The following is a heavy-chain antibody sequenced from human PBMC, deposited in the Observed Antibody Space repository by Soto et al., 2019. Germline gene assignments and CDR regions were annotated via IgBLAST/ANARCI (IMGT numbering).Heavy chain of an antibody. CDR2: IYYSGST. CDR1: GGSISSYY. CDR3: ARGYRSGWYLDWFDP. J-gene: IGHJ5*02. D-gene: IGHD6-19*01. V-gene: IGHV4-59*01. Sequence: SETLSLTCTVSGGSISSYYWSWIRQPPGKGLEWIGYIYYSGSTNYNPSLKSRVTISVDTSKNQFSLKLSSVTAADTAVYYCARGYRSGWYLDWFDPWGQGNLVTVSS.